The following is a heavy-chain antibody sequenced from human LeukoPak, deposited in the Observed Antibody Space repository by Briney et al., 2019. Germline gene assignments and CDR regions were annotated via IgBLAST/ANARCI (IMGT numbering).Heavy chain of an antibody. J-gene: IGHJ4*02. CDR3: ARQVPEYYYDSSGYSGPLGYFDY. V-gene: IGHV4-30-4*01. D-gene: IGHD3-22*01. CDR1: GGSISSGDYY. Sequence: SETLSLTCTVSGGSISSGDYYWSWIRQPPGKGLEWIGYIYYSGSTYYNPSLKSRVTISVDTSKNQFSLKLSSVTAADTAVYYCARQVPEYYYDSSGYSGPLGYFDYWGQGTLVTVSS. CDR2: IYYSGST.